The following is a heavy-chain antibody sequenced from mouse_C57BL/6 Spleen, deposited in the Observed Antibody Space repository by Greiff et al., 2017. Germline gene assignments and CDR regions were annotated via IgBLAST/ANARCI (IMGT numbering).Heavy chain of an antibody. D-gene: IGHD1-1*01. CDR1: GYTFTSYW. V-gene: IGHV1-53*01. J-gene: IGHJ4*01. CDR3: ARNFYGSDYAMDY. CDR2: INPSNGGT. Sequence: QVQLQQSGTELVKPGASVKLSCKASGYTFTSYWMHWVKQRPGQGLEWIGNINPSNGGTNYNEKFKSKATLTVDKSSSTAYMQLSSLTSEDSAVYYCARNFYGSDYAMDYWGQGTSVTVAS.